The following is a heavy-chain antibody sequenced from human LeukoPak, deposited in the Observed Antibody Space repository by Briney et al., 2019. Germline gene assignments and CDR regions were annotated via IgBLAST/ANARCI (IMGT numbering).Heavy chain of an antibody. V-gene: IGHV1-69*13. J-gene: IGHJ6*02. CDR3: ARGCSSTSCHWDYYGMDV. Sequence: GASVKVSCKASGGTFSSYAISRVRQAPGQGLEWMGGIIPIFGTANYAQKFQGRVTITADESTSTAYMELSSLRSEDTAVYYCARGCSSTSCHWDYYGMDVWGQGTTVTVSS. CDR1: GGTFSSYA. D-gene: IGHD2-2*01. CDR2: IIPIFGTA.